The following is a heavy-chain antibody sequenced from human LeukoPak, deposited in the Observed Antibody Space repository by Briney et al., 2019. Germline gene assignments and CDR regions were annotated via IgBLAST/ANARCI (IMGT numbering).Heavy chain of an antibody. CDR1: GYIFNNYA. Sequence: PGGSLRLSCVASGYIFNNYAVSWVRQAPGKGLEWVPAISGSGSTYYADSVKGRFTISRDNSKNTGYLQMNSLRAEDTAVYYCVKGGQDCSPTTCYYDWGQGTLVTVSS. CDR3: VKGGQDCSPTTCYYD. CDR2: ISGSGST. D-gene: IGHD2-2*01. J-gene: IGHJ4*02. V-gene: IGHV3-23*01.